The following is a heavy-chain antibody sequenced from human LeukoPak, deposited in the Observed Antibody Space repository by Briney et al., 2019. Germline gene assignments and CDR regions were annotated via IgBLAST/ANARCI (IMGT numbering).Heavy chain of an antibody. CDR3: ARGSSIVEYFQH. V-gene: IGHV3-53*01. CDR2: IYSGGST. Sequence: GGSLRLSCATSGFTFSSNAMTWVRQAPGKGLEWVSVIYSGGSTYYADSVKGRFTISRDNSKNTLYLQMNSLRAEDTAVYYCARGSSIVEYFQHWGQGTLVTVSS. CDR1: GFTFSSNA. D-gene: IGHD1-26*01. J-gene: IGHJ1*01.